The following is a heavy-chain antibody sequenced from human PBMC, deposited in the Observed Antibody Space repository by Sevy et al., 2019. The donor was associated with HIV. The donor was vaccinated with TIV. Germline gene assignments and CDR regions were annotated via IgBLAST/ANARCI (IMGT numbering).Heavy chain of an antibody. V-gene: IGHV4-59*12. CDR2: IHYTGST. J-gene: IGHJ5*02. CDR1: YGPISAYY. D-gene: IGHD2-21*02. CDR3: ARAPPVRSGDDSLNWFGP. Sequence: SETLSLTCSVSYGPISAYYWNWIRQSPGKGLEWIGSIHYTGSTDYNPSLKSRVTMSLDTSKNQFSLQLKSVTAADTALYYCARAPPVRSGDDSLNWFGPWGQGTLVTVSS.